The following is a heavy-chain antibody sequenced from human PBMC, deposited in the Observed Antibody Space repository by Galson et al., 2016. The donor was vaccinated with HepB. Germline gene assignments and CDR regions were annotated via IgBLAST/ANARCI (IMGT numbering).Heavy chain of an antibody. Sequence: TLSLTCTVSGGSISSDVYYWSWFRQPPGKGLEWIAYIYSGGSTHYSPSPRSRSFISVDTPKNQFSLNLNSVTAADTAVYYCARGPTVTTDFWGQGTLVTVSS. V-gene: IGHV4-30-4*01. CDR1: GGSISSDVYY. CDR3: ARGPTVTTDF. J-gene: IGHJ4*02. D-gene: IGHD4-17*01. CDR2: IYSGGST.